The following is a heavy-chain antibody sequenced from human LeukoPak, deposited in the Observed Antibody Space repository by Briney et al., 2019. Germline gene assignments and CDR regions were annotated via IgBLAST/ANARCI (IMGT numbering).Heavy chain of an antibody. CDR2: INPNSGGT. J-gene: IGHJ4*02. V-gene: IGHV1-2*02. CDR3: ARLETTGYSSGWRDY. Sequence: GASVKVSCKASGYTFTGYYMHWVRQAPGQGLEWMGWINPNSGGTNYAQKFQGRVTMTRDTSISTAYMELSRLRSDDTAVYYCARLETTGYSSGWRDYWGQGTLVTVSS. CDR1: GYTFTGYY. D-gene: IGHD6-19*01.